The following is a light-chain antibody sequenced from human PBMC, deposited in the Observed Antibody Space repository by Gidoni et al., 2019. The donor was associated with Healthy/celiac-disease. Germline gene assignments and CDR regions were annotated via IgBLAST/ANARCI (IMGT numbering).Light chain of an antibody. CDR3: QQYNNWRLYT. CDR2: GAS. Sequence: EIVMTQSPATLSVSPGERATLPCRASQSVSSNLAWYQQNPGQATRLLIYGASPRAMGIPARLSGSGSGTEFTLTISSRQSEDFAVYYCQQYNNWRLYTFGQGTKLEIK. V-gene: IGKV3-15*01. CDR1: QSVSSN. J-gene: IGKJ2*01.